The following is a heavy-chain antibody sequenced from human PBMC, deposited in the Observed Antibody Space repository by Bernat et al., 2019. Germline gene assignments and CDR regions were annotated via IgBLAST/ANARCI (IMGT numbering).Heavy chain of an antibody. CDR3: AKEGYRSGHAYYGMDV. J-gene: IGHJ6*02. D-gene: IGHD5-18*01. Sequence: VQLVESGGGVVQPGRSLRLSCAASGFTFSSYGMHWVRQAPGKGLEWVAVIAYDGSNKYYADSVKGRFTISRDNSKNTLYLQMNSLRAEDTAVSYCAKEGYRSGHAYYGMDVWGPGTTVTVSS. CDR2: IAYDGSNK. CDR1: GFTFSSYG. V-gene: IGHV3-30*18.